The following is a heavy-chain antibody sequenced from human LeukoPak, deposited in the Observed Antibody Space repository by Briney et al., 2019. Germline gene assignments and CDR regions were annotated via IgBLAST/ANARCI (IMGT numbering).Heavy chain of an antibody. Sequence: PSETLSLTCTVSGCPISGYSYYWSWIRQPAGKGLEWIGRSYTSGSTNYNPSLKSRVTIPVDTTKNQFSLKLSSVTDADTAVYYCARANWKQTNWFDPWGQGTLVTVSS. V-gene: IGHV4-61*02. J-gene: IGHJ5*02. CDR1: GCPISGYSYY. CDR2: SYTSGST. D-gene: IGHD1-1*01. CDR3: ARANWKQTNWFDP.